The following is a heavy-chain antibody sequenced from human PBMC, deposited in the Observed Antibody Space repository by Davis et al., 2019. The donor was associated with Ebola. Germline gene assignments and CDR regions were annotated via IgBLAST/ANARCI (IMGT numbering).Heavy chain of an antibody. J-gene: IGHJ4*02. V-gene: IGHV3-74*01. D-gene: IGHD3-3*01. CDR1: GFTFSSYW. CDR3: AREMYDFWSGSSEAFDY. Sequence: PGGSLRLSCAASGFTFSSYWLHWVRQAPGKGLIWVSRINSDGTRYADSLKGRFTISRDNAKNTLYLQMNSLRAEDTAMYYCAREMYDFWSGSSEAFDYWGQGTLVTVSS. CDR2: INSDGT.